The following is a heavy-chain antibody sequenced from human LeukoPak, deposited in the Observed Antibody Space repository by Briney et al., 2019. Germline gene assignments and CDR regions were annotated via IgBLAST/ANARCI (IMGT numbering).Heavy chain of an antibody. CDR1: GFTVNGIY. J-gene: IGHJ4*02. V-gene: IGHV3-53*01. D-gene: IGHD4-23*01. CDR3: AREIYGGNSGFDY. CDR2: IYSGGST. Sequence: GGSLRLSCAASGFTVNGIYMNWVRQAPGKGLEWVSVIYSGGSTYYADFVKGRFTISRDNSKNTLYLQMNSLRVEDTAVYYCAREIYGGNSGFDYWGRGTLVTVSS.